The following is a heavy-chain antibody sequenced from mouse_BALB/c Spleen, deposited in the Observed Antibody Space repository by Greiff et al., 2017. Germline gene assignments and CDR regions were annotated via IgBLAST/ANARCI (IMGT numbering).Heavy chain of an antibody. CDR1: GYSITSGYS. J-gene: IGHJ1*01. CDR3: ARSFNSGYWYFEV. CDR2: IHYSGST. V-gene: IGHV3-1*02. Sequence: EVKLQESGPDLVKPSQSLSLTCTVTGYSITSGYSCHWIRQFPGNKLEWMGYIHYSGSTNYNPSLKSRISITRDTSKNQFFLQLNSVTTEDTATYYCARSFNSGYWYFEVWGAGTTVTVAS. D-gene: IGHD1-3*01.